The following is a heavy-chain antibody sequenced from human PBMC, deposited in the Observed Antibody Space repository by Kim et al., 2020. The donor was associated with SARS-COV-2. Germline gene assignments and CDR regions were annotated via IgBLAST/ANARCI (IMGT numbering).Heavy chain of an antibody. J-gene: IGHJ5*02. CDR3: ARLGEDGIAAKGWFDP. Sequence: SFQGQVTISADKSISTAYLQWSSLKASDTAMYYCARLGEDGIAAKGWFDPWGQGTLVTVSS. D-gene: IGHD6-13*01. V-gene: IGHV5-51*01.